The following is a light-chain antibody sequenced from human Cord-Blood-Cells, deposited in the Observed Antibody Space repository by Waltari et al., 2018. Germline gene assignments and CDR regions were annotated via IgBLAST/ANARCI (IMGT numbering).Light chain of an antibody. CDR3: NSRDSSGNHLV. V-gene: IGLV3-19*01. J-gene: IGLJ3*02. CDR2: GKN. Sequence: SSELTQDPAVSVALGQTVRITCQGDSLRSYYASWYQQKPGQAPVLVIFGKNNRPSVIPARFSGSSSGNTASLTITGAQAEDESDYYCNSRDSSGNHLVFGGGTKLTV. CDR1: SLRSYY.